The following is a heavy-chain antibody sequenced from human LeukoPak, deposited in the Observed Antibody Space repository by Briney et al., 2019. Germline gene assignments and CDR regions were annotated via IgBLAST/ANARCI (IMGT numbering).Heavy chain of an antibody. CDR1: GYTFTGYY. CDR2: INPNSGGT. CDR3: ARGHAYGLDAFDI. Sequence: ASVKVSCKASGYTFTGYYMHWVRQAPGQGLEWMGWINPNSGGTNYAQKFQGRVTMTRNTSISTAYMELSSLRSEDTAVYYCARGHAYGLDAFDIWGQGTMVTVSS. J-gene: IGHJ3*02. V-gene: IGHV1-2*02. D-gene: IGHD3-16*01.